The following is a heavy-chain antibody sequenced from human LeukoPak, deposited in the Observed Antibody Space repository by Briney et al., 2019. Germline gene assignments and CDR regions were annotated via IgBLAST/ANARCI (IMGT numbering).Heavy chain of an antibody. CDR2: INPNSGGT. CDR3: ARGDPLWFGEYAAFDI. Sequence: GASVKVSCKASGYTFTGYYMHWVRQAPGQGLEWMGWINPNSGGTNYAQKFQGRVTMTRDTSNSTAYMELSRLRSDDTAVYYCARGDPLWFGEYAAFDIWGQGTMVTVSS. D-gene: IGHD3-10*01. J-gene: IGHJ3*02. CDR1: GYTFTGYY. V-gene: IGHV1-2*02.